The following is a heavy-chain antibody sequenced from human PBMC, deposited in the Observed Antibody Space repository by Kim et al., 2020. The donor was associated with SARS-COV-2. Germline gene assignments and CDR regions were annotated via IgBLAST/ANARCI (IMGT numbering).Heavy chain of an antibody. Sequence: SETLSLTCSVSGGSIRSGGKFWTWIRQHPAKGLEWIGYISYSGNSHYRPSLRSRVSISLQTSENQFSLELTSLTAADTAVYYCSRGQPLDYWGQGILVT. V-gene: IGHV4-31*03. J-gene: IGHJ4*02. CDR3: SRGQPLDY. CDR1: GGSIRSGGKF. CDR2: ISYSGNS. D-gene: IGHD2-2*01.